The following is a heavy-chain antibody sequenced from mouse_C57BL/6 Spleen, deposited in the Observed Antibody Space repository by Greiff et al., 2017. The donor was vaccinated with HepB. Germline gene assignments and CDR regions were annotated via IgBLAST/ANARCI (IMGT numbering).Heavy chain of an antibody. Sequence: QVQLQQPGAELVRPGSSVKLSCKASGYTFTSYWMHWVKQRPIQGLEWIGNIDPSDSETHYNQKFKDKATLTVDKSSSTAYMQLSSLKSEDSAVYYCAREGYGNSSLRFAYWGQGTLVTVSA. J-gene: IGHJ3*01. CDR1: GYTFTSYW. V-gene: IGHV1-52*01. CDR3: AREGYGNSSLRFAY. D-gene: IGHD2-10*02. CDR2: IDPSDSET.